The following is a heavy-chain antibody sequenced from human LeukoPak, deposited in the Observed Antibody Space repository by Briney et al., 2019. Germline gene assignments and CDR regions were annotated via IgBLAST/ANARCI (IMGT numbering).Heavy chain of an antibody. Sequence: PGGSLRLSCAASGFTFSSYSMNWVRQAPGKGLEWVSYISSSGSTIYYADSVKGRFTISRDNAKNSLYLQMNSLRAEDTAVYYCARDGRGSGGSRRVYYMDVWGKGTTVTVSS. CDR2: ISSSGSTI. CDR3: ARDGRGSGGSRRVYYMDV. CDR1: GFTFSSYS. D-gene: IGHD2-15*01. V-gene: IGHV3-48*04. J-gene: IGHJ6*03.